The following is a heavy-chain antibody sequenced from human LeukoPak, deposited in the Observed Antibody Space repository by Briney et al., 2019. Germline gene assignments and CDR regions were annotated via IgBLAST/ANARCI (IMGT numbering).Heavy chain of an antibody. CDR3: ARHWDYYGAGSYYKSDY. D-gene: IGHD3-10*01. V-gene: IGHV4-39*01. J-gene: IGHJ4*02. CDR1: GGSITSSSYY. CDR2: MYYSGTT. Sequence: SETLSLTCTVSGGSITSSSYYWCWIRQPPGTGLEWIGSMYYSGTTYYNPSFKSRVTISVDTSRNQFSLMLRSVTAADTAVYYCARHWDYYGAGSYYKSDYWGQGTLVTVSS.